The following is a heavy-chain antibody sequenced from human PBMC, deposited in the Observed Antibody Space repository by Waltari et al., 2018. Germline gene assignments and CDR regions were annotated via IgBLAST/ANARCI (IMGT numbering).Heavy chain of an antibody. J-gene: IGHJ5*02. CDR1: GGSISSGSYY. Sequence: QVQLQESGPGLVKPSQTLSLTCTVSGGSISSGSYYWSWIRQPAGKGREVIGRIYTRGSTNYNPTLKNRVTISVDTSKNQFSLKLSTVTAADTAVYYCARTRIAAAENWFDPWGQGTLVTVSS. CDR3: ARTRIAAAENWFDP. CDR2: IYTRGST. D-gene: IGHD6-13*01. V-gene: IGHV4-61*02.